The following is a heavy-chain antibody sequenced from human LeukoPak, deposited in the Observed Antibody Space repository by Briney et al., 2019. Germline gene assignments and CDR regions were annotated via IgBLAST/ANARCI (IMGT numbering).Heavy chain of an antibody. D-gene: IGHD3-10*01. CDR1: GFTFSSYA. CDR2: ISGSGGSA. Sequence: GGSLRLSCAASGFTFSSYAMSWVRQAPGKGLEWVSAISGSGGSAYYADSVKGRFTISRDNSKNTLYLQMNSLRAEDTAVYYCAKAGIGAAYYFDYWGQETLVTVSS. V-gene: IGHV3-23*01. J-gene: IGHJ4*02. CDR3: AKAGIGAAYYFDY.